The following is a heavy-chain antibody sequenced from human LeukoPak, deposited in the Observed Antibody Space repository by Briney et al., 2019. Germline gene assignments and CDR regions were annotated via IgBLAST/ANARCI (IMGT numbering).Heavy chain of an antibody. V-gene: IGHV3-11*01. CDR1: GFTSSDYY. J-gene: IGHJ4*02. Sequence: PGGSLRLPCAASGFTSSDYYMSWLRQAPGKGLEWVSYISSSGSTIYYADSVKGRFTISRDNAKNSLYLQMNSLRAEDTAVYYCARDRRDGYNAFDYWGQGTLVTVSS. D-gene: IGHD5-24*01. CDR3: ARDRRDGYNAFDY. CDR2: ISSSGSTI.